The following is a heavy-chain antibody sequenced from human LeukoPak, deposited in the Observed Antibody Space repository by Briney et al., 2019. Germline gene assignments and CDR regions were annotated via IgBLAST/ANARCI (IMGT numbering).Heavy chain of an antibody. Sequence: SETLSLTCTVPGGSISSNSYYWGWIRQPPGKGLEWIGSIYYSGSTYYNPSLKSRVTISVDTPMHQFSLKLSSVTAADTAVYYCARGSIHYYYYGMDVWGQGTTVTVSS. D-gene: IGHD2-2*02. CDR2: IYYSGST. V-gene: IGHV4-39*07. CDR3: ARGSIHYYYYGMDV. CDR1: GGSISSNSYY. J-gene: IGHJ6*02.